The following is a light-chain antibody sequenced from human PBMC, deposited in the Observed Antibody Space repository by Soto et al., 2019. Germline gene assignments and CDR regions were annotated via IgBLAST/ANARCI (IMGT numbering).Light chain of an antibody. CDR1: SSNIGAGYD. CDR3: QSYDSSLTVV. Sequence: QAVATQPPSVSGAPGQRVTIYCTGSSSNIGAGYDVHWYQQVPGTAPKLLIYGNINRPSGVPDRFSGSKSGTSASLAITGLQADDEADYYCQSYDSSLTVVFGGGTKLTVL. CDR2: GNI. J-gene: IGLJ2*01. V-gene: IGLV1-40*01.